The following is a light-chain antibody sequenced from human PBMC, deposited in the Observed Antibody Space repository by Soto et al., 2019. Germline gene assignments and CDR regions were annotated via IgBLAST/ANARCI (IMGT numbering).Light chain of an antibody. CDR3: QQYGSSGT. J-gene: IGKJ1*01. CDR2: AAS. V-gene: IGKV4-1*01. Sequence: DIVMTQSPDSLAVSLGGRATINCKSSQTVLYSSNNKNYLAWYQQIPGKAPKLLIYAASSLVSGVPSRFSGSGSGTDFTLTISRLEPEDFAVYYCQQYGSSGTFGQGTKVDIK. CDR1: QTVLYSSNNKNY.